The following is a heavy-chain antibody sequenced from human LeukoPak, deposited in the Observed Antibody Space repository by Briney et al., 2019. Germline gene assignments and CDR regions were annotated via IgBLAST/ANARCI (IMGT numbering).Heavy chain of an antibody. Sequence: GGSLRLSCAASGFTFSSYAMSWVRQAPGKGLEWVSAISGSGGSTYYADSVKGRFTISRDNSKNTLYLQMNSLRAEDTAVYYCAKGPPRYFDWLLYFQHWGQGTLVTVSS. J-gene: IGHJ1*01. CDR3: AKGPPRYFDWLLYFQH. D-gene: IGHD3-9*01. CDR2: ISGSGGST. CDR1: GFTFSSYA. V-gene: IGHV3-23*01.